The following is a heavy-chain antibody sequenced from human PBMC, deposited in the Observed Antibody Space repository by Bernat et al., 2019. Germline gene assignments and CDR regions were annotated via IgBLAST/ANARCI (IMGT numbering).Heavy chain of an antibody. CDR3: ARDNDGSSHYDQFDY. V-gene: IGHV3-33*01. J-gene: IGHJ4*02. CDR2: IWSDGNNK. D-gene: IGHD3-22*01. CDR1: GFTFTTYG. Sequence: QVQLVESGGGVVQPGTSLTLSCATSGFTFTTYGIHWVRQAPGKGLEWVAVIWSDGNNKYYVDSVKGGFTISRDNSESTVYLQMNSLRAEDTAVYYCARDNDGSSHYDQFDYWGQGTLVTVSS.